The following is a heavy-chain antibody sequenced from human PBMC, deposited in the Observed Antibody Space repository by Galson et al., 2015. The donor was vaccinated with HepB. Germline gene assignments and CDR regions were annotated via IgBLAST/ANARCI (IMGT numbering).Heavy chain of an antibody. Sequence: GVGWIRQPPGKALEWLALIYWDDDKRYSPSLKSRLTITKDTSKNQVVLTMTNMDPVDTATYYCAHSRAEYYDILTGYFDYWGQGTLVTVSS. CDR3: AHSRAEYYDILTGYFDY. V-gene: IGHV2-5*02. CDR1: G. D-gene: IGHD3-9*01. CDR2: IYWDDDK. J-gene: IGHJ4*02.